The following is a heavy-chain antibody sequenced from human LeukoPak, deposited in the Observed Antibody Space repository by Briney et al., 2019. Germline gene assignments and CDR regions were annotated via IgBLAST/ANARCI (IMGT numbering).Heavy chain of an antibody. D-gene: IGHD3-22*01. CDR1: GGSISSYY. V-gene: IGHV4-4*07. Sequence: PSETLSLTCTVSGGSISSYYWSWIRQPAGKGLEWIGRIYTSGSTNYNPSLKSRVTMSVDTSKNQFSLKLSSVTAADTAVYYCARELEGLDSSWGDDSSDTVPMMGAFDIWGQGTMVTVSS. CDR2: IYTSGST. CDR3: ARELEGLDSSWGDDSSDTVPMMGAFDI. J-gene: IGHJ3*02.